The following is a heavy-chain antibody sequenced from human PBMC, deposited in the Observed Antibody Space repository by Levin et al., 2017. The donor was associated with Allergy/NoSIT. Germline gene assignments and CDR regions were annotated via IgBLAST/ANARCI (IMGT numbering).Heavy chain of an antibody. J-gene: IGHJ6*02. CDR2: ISSSGTTI. D-gene: IGHD6-6*01. CDR1: GFTLSEYS. V-gene: IGHV3-11*01. Sequence: LSLTCAAAGFTLSEYSMTWIRQAPGKGPEWISDISSSGTTIHYADSVRGRLTISRDNAKNSLYLQMNSLRAEDTAVYYCARVPQLVKRNYYGMDVWGQGTTVTVSS. CDR3: ARVPQLVKRNYYGMDV.